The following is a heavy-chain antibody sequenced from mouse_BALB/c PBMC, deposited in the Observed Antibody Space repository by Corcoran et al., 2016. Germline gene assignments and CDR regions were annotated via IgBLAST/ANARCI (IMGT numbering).Heavy chain of an antibody. J-gene: IGHJ2*01. Sequence: QVTLKESGPGILQPSQTLSLTCSFSGFSLSTSGMGVSWIRQPSGKGLEWLAHIYWDDDKRYNPSLKSRLTISKDTSSNQVFLKITSVDTADTATYYCARLYYGSSSDYVDYWGQGTTLTVSS. D-gene: IGHD1-1*01. CDR1: GFSLSTSGMG. CDR3: ARLYYGSSSDYVDY. CDR2: IYWDDDK. V-gene: IGHV8-12*01.